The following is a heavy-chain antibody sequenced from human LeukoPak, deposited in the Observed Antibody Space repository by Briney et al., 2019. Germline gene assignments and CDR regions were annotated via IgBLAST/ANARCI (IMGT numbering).Heavy chain of an antibody. J-gene: IGHJ4*02. D-gene: IGHD5-24*01. CDR3: TRVGYIDEGIDY. V-gene: IGHV3-7*04. CDR2: IKQDGSKK. Sequence: GGSLRLSWVASGFPFSSYWMTWVRQAPGKGLEWVANIKQDGSKKSYVDSVKGRFTISRDNAKNSLYLQMNSLRAADTAIYYCTRVGYIDEGIDYWGQGTLVTVSS. CDR1: GFPFSSYW.